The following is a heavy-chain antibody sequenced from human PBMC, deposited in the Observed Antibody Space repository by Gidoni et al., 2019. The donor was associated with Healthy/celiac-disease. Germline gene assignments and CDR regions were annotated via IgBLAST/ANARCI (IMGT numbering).Heavy chain of an antibody. CDR1: GGSISSYY. D-gene: IGHD4-4*01. CDR3: ARGRVVTTQGYYYYGMDV. Sequence: QVQLQESGPGLVKPSETLSLTCTVSGGSISSYYWSWIRQPPGKGLEWIGYIYYSGSTNYNPSLKSRVTISVDTSKNQFSLKLSSVTAADTAVYYCARGRVVTTQGYYYYGMDVWGQGTTVTVSS. J-gene: IGHJ6*02. V-gene: IGHV4-59*01. CDR2: IYYSGST.